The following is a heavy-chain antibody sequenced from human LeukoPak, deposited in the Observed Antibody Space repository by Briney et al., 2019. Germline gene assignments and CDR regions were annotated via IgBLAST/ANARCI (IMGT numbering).Heavy chain of an antibody. V-gene: IGHV4-30-4*01. CDR3: ARVPRGYGDVGDYFDY. CDR1: GGSINSGDYY. CDR2: IYYSGST. J-gene: IGHJ4*02. Sequence: KSSETLSLTCTVSGGSINSGDYYWSWIRQPPGKGLEWIGYIYYSGSTYYNPSLKSRVTISVDRSKNQFSLKLSSVTAADTAVYYCARVPRGYGDVGDYFDYWGQGTLVTASS. D-gene: IGHD4-17*01.